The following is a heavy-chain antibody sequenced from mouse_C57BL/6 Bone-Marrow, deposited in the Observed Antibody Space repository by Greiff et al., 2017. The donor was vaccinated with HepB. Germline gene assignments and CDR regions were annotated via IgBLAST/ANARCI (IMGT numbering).Heavy chain of an antibody. V-gene: IGHV1-80*01. D-gene: IGHD1-1*01. Sequence: VQLQQSGAELVKPGASVKISCKASGYAFSSYWMNWVKQRPGKGLEWIGQIYPGDGDTNYNGKFKGKATLTADKSSSTAYMQLSSLTSEDSAVYFCAREGITTGPNHFDYWGQGTTLTVSS. CDR2: IYPGDGDT. CDR1: GYAFSSYW. J-gene: IGHJ2*01. CDR3: AREGITTGPNHFDY.